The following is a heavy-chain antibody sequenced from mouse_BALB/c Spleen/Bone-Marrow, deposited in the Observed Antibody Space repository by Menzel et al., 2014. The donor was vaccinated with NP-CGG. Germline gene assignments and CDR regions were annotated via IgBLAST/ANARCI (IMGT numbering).Heavy chain of an antibody. CDR3: TRLSLLRGYFDN. CDR1: GYTFTRHY. Sequence: QVPLQQSGAELVKPGTSVKLSCKASGYTFTRHYIYWVKQRPGQGLKWIGEINPNNGGTNFNEKFKSKATLTVDKSSSTAYMQLSSLTSEDSAVYYCTRLSLLRGYFDNWGQGTTLTVAS. J-gene: IGHJ2*01. D-gene: IGHD1-2*01. CDR2: INPNNGGT. V-gene: IGHV1S81*02.